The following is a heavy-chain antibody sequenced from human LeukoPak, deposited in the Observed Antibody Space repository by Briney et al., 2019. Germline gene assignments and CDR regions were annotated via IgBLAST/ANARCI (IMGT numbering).Heavy chain of an antibody. CDR1: GDSISGTNYY. CDR2: INHSGST. D-gene: IGHD6-13*01. Sequence: SETLSLTCNVSGDSISGTNYYWGWIRQPPGKGLEWIGEINHSGSTNYNPSLKSRVTISVDTSKNQFSLKLSSVTAADTAVYYCATRPDIAAAGPGWFDPWGQGTLVTVSS. V-gene: IGHV4-39*07. CDR3: ATRPDIAAAGPGWFDP. J-gene: IGHJ5*02.